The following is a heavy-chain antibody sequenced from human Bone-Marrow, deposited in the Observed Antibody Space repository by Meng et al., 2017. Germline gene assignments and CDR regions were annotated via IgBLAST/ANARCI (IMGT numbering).Heavy chain of an antibody. J-gene: IGHJ4*02. V-gene: IGHV3-23*01. CDR3: AKRGYSSGPDYFDY. D-gene: IGHD5-18*01. CDR1: GFTFSNYW. Sequence: GESLKISCAASGFTFSNYWMTWVRQAPGKGLEWVSAISGGADSTSYADSVKGRFTVSRDNSKNTVYLQMNNLRAEDTAVYYCAKRGYSSGPDYFDYWGQGSLVTVSS. CDR2: ISGGADST.